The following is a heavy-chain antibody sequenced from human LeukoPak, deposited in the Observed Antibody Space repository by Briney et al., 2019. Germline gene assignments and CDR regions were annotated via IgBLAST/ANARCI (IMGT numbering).Heavy chain of an antibody. CDR1: GYSFSNYG. J-gene: IGHJ4*02. Sequence: ASVKVSCKASGYSFSNYGFSWVRRAPGQGLEWMGWISAYNGNTKSAQKLQGRVSMATDTSTSTAYMELRNLTSDDTAVYYCAKEGAVGASRFDYWGQGTLVTVSS. CDR3: AKEGAVGASRFDY. D-gene: IGHD1-26*01. CDR2: ISAYNGNT. V-gene: IGHV1-18*01.